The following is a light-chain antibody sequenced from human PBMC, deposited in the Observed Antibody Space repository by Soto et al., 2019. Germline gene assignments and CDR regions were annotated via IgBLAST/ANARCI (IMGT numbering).Light chain of an antibody. J-gene: IGKJ4*01. CDR3: QQYGSSPLT. V-gene: IGKV3-20*01. Sequence: EIVLTQSPATLSLSPGERVTLSCRASQSVGNNHLAWYQQKPGQPPRVLFFGASVRATGTPGRFSGSGSGTDFSLTISRLEPEHFAVYYCQQYGSSPLTFGGGSKVEIK. CDR2: GAS. CDR1: QSVGNNH.